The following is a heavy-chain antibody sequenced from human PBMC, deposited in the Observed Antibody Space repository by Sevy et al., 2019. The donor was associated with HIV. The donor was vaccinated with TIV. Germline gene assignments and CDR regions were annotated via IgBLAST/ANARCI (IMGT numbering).Heavy chain of an antibody. Sequence: GESLKISCKGSGYSFTSHWIGWVRHMPGKGLEWMGIIYPDDSDTRYSPSFQGQVTFSADKSISTAHLQWSSLKASDTAMYYCATSRSGYFDSSGYYIYWGQGTLVTVSS. D-gene: IGHD3-22*01. CDR2: IYPDDSDT. V-gene: IGHV5-51*01. J-gene: IGHJ4*02. CDR1: GYSFTSHW. CDR3: ATSRSGYFDSSGYYIY.